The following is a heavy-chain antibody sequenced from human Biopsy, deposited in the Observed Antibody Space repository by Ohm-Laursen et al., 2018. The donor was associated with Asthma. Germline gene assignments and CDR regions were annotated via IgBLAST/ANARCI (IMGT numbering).Heavy chain of an antibody. D-gene: IGHD3-3*01. CDR3: ARDVMEWYLPAFDF. Sequence: SLRLSCTAPGFTFSNSGMHWVRQAPGKGLEWVAVGGSYYDGGLKYYADSVNGRFTVSRDDSKNTLYLQMNSLRPDDTAVYYCARDVMEWYLPAFDFWGQGTLVTVSS. CDR1: GFTFSNSG. J-gene: IGHJ4*02. V-gene: IGHV3-30*19. CDR2: GGSYYDGGLK.